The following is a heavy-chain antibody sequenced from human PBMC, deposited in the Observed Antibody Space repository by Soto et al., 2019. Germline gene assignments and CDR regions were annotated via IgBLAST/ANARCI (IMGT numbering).Heavy chain of an antibody. CDR1: GGSISSGDYY. D-gene: IGHD5-12*01. Sequence: QVQLQESGPGLVKPSQTLSLTRTVSGGSISSGDYYWSWIRQPPGKGLEWIGYIYYSGSTYYNPSIKSRVTIAVDTSKNQFSLKLSSVTAADTAVYYCARWLGYGPHFDYWGQGTLVTVSS. CDR3: ARWLGYGPHFDY. J-gene: IGHJ4*02. CDR2: IYYSGST. V-gene: IGHV4-30-4*01.